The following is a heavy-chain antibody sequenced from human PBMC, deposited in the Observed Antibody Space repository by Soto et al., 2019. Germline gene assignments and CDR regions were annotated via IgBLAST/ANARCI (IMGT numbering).Heavy chain of an antibody. CDR1: GYTFTSYA. CDR2: INAGNGNT. CDR3: ARLPAAGPYYYYGMDV. Sequence: ASVEVSCKASGYTFTSYAMHWVRQAPGQRLEWMGWINAGNGNTKYSQKFQGSVTITRDTSASTAYMELSSLRSEDTAVYYCARLPAAGPYYYYGMDVWGQGTTVTVSS. V-gene: IGHV1-3*01. D-gene: IGHD6-13*01. J-gene: IGHJ6*02.